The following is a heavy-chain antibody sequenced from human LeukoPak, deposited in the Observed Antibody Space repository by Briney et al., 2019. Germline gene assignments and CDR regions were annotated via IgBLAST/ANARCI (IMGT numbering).Heavy chain of an antibody. Sequence: SETLSLTCAVYGGSFSGYYWSWIRQPPGKGLEWIGETNHSGSTNYNPSLKSRVTISVDTSKNQFSLKLSSVTAADTAVYYCAREGTGIAAAGDAFDIWGQGTMVTVSS. CDR2: TNHSGST. D-gene: IGHD6-13*01. CDR1: GGSFSGYY. J-gene: IGHJ3*02. V-gene: IGHV4-34*01. CDR3: AREGTGIAAAGDAFDI.